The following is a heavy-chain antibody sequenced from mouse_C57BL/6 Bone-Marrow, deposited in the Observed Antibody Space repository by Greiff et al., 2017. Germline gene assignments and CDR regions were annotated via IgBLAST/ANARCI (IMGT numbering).Heavy chain of an antibody. J-gene: IGHJ3*01. Sequence: DVHLVESGGGLVQPGGSLSFSCAASGFTFTDYYMSWVRQPPGKALEWLGFIRNKANGYTTEYSAPVKGRLTISRDNSKKILYLQMNALRAEDSATYYCARLGEYVACAYWGQGTLVTVSA. V-gene: IGHV7-3*01. CDR1: GFTFTDYY. CDR3: ARLGEYVACAY. D-gene: IGHD5-1*01. CDR2: IRNKANGYTT.